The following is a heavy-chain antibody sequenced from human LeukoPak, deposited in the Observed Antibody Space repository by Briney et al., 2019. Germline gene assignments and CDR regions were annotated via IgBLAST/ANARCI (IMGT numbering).Heavy chain of an antibody. CDR1: GYTFTNYD. CDR2: LTPNSGDT. J-gene: IGHJ5*02. Sequence: ASVKVSCKASGYTFTNYDINWVRQAPGQGLEWMGWLTPNSGDTGFAQRFQGRVTSTRDTSIGTAYLELSGLTSEDTAVYYCATESSYCSNTTCYSSGLDPWGQGTLVTVSS. V-gene: IGHV1-8*01. CDR3: ATESSYCSNTTCYSSGLDP. D-gene: IGHD2-2*01.